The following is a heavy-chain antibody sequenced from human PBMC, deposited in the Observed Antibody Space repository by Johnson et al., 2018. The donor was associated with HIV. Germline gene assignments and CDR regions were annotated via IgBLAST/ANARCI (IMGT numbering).Heavy chain of an antibody. CDR2: IRYDGSNK. V-gene: IGHV3-30*02. J-gene: IGHJ3*02. D-gene: IGHD3-22*01. Sequence: QMLLVESGGGLIQPGGSLRLSCAASGFTFSSYGMHWVRQAPGTGLVWVAFIRYDGSNKDYADSVKGRFPISRDNSKNTLYLQMNSLRAEDTAVYYCAKELADSSGYYADAFDIWGQGTMVTVSS. CDR3: AKELADSSGYYADAFDI. CDR1: GFTFSSYG.